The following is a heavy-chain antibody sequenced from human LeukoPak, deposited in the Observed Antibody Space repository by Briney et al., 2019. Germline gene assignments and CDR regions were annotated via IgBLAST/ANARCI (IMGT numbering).Heavy chain of an antibody. CDR1: GFTFSSYF. V-gene: IGHV3-21*01. Sequence: PGGSLRLSCAASGFTFSSYFMNWVRQAPGKGLEWVSSISSSSSYIYYADSVKGRFTISRDNAKNSLYLQMNSLRAEDTAVYYCASYDSSGYVLDYFDYRGQGTLVTVSS. CDR2: ISSSSSYI. CDR3: ASYDSSGYVLDYFDY. J-gene: IGHJ4*02. D-gene: IGHD3-22*01.